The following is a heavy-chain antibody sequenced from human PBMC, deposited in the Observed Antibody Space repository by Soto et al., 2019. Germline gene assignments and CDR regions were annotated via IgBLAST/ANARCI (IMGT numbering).Heavy chain of an antibody. CDR3: ARDGVWWELPYDAFDI. CDR2: IKQDGSEK. D-gene: IGHD1-26*01. CDR1: GFTFSSYW. J-gene: IGHJ3*02. V-gene: IGHV3-7*05. Sequence: HPGGSLRLSCAASGFTFSSYWMSWVRQAPGKGLEWVANIKQDGSEKYYVDSVKGRFTISRDNAKNSLYLQMNSLRAEDTAVYYCARDGVWWELPYDAFDIWGQGTMVTVSS.